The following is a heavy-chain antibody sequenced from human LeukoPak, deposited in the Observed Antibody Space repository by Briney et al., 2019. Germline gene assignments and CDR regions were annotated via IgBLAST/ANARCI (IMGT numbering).Heavy chain of an antibody. V-gene: IGHV1-46*01. J-gene: IGHJ4*02. CDR2: INPSGGST. CDR3: ARDVDYYDSSGYYPDY. CDR1: GYTFTSYY. Sequence: GASVKVSCKASGYTFTSYYMHWVRQAPGQGFEWMGIINPSGGSTSYAQKFQGRVTMTRDMSTSTVYMELSSLRSEDTAVYYCARDVDYYDSSGYYPDYWGQGTLVTVSS. D-gene: IGHD3-22*01.